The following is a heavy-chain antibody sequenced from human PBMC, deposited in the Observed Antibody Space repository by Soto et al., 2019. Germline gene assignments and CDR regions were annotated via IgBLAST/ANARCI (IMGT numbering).Heavy chain of an antibody. CDR2: IVGSGSRT. Sequence: GGSLRLSCAASGFTFSSYAMSWVRQAPGKGLEWVSGIVGSGSRTYYADSVKGRFTISRDNSKSTLYLQMNSLRADDTALYYCAKAGGDCSGGTCYSNQGDYWGQGT. D-gene: IGHD2-15*01. CDR3: AKAGGDCSGGTCYSNQGDY. CDR1: GFTFSSYA. J-gene: IGHJ4*02. V-gene: IGHV3-23*01.